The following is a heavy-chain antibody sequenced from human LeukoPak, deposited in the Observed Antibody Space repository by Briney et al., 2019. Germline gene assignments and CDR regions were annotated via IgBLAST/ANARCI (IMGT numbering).Heavy chain of an antibody. Sequence: PGGSLRLSCAASGFTFSSHWMSWVRQAPGKGLEWVANIKQDGSEKYYVDSVKGRFTISRDNAKNSLYLQMNSLRAEDTAVYYCARDGAAAGMGDAFDTWGQGTMVTVSS. CDR1: GFTFSSHW. V-gene: IGHV3-7*03. CDR3: ARDGAAAGMGDAFDT. CDR2: IKQDGSEK. D-gene: IGHD6-13*01. J-gene: IGHJ3*02.